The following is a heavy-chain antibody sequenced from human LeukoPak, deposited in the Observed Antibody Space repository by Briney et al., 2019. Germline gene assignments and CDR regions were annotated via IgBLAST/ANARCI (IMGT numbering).Heavy chain of an antibody. CDR2: IYKIGTT. Sequence: SETLSLTCTVFGDSVTGYFLNWVRQPPGKGLEWIGHIYKIGTTNYNPSLKSRLTISADTSKNQFSLQLRSVTAADTAVYYCVVGVGWQPDYWGQGALVTVSS. J-gene: IGHJ4*02. V-gene: IGHV4-59*02. D-gene: IGHD2-15*01. CDR1: GDSVTGYF. CDR3: VVGVGWQPDY.